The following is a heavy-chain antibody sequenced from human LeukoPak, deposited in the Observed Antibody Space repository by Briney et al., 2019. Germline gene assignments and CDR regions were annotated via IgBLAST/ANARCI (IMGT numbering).Heavy chain of an antibody. D-gene: IGHD3-10*01. CDR2: LYTSGST. CDR1: GGSISSYY. CDR3: ARDVWSGAGRTFDY. V-gene: IGHV4-4*07. Sequence: SETLSLTCTVSGGSISSYYWNWIRQPAGKGLEWIGRLYTSGSTNYNPSLKSRVTMSVDTSKNQFSLKLSSVTAADTAVYYCARDVWSGAGRTFDYWGQGTLVTVSS. J-gene: IGHJ4*02.